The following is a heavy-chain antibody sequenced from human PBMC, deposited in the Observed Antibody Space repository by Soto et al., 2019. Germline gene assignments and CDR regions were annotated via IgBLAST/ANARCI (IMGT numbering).Heavy chain of an antibody. D-gene: IGHD3-10*01. CDR3: ARIMVRGVPIDY. J-gene: IGHJ4*02. Sequence: SVKVSCKASGGTFSGYAISWVRQAPGQGLEWMGGIIPIFGTANYAQKFQGRVTITADESTSTAYMELSSLRSEDTAVYYCARIMVRGVPIDYWGQGTLVTVSS. V-gene: IGHV1-69*13. CDR2: IIPIFGTA. CDR1: GGTFSGYA.